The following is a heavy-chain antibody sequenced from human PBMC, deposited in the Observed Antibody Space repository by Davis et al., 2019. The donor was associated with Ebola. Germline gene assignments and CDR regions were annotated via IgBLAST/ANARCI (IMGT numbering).Heavy chain of an antibody. V-gene: IGHV3-74*01. J-gene: IGHJ4*02. CDR2: INGDGTAT. D-gene: IGHD6-19*01. CDR3: AKQDDSGWYGIDDS. Sequence: PGGSLRLSCAASGLTFSGYWMHWVRQAPGKGLVWVSRINGDGTATSYADSVKGRFTISRDNAKNTLYLQMNNLRPDDTALYYCAKQDDSGWYGIDDSWGQGTLVTVSS. CDR1: GLTFSGYW.